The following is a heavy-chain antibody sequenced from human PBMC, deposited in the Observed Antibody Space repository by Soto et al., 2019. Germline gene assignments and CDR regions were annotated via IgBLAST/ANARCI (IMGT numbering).Heavy chain of an antibody. CDR1: GYTFTSYG. Sequence: ASVKVSCKASGYTFTSYGISWVRQAPGQRLEWMGWINADSGNTNYSQKFQGRVTMTRDTSISTAYMELSSLRSEDTAVYYCARLPPLGYCSSTSCYWGPNFDYWGQGTLVNVSS. CDR2: INADSGNT. CDR3: ARLPPLGYCSSTSCYWGPNFDY. V-gene: IGHV1-18*01. J-gene: IGHJ4*02. D-gene: IGHD2-2*01.